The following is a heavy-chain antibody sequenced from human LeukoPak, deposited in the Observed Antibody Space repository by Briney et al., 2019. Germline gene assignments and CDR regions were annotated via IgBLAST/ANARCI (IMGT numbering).Heavy chain of an antibody. J-gene: IGHJ4*02. CDR3: ATVLLRVRGSFYFDY. V-gene: IGHV1-24*01. CDR1: GYTLTELS. D-gene: IGHD3-10*01. CDR2: FDPEDGET. Sequence: GASVKVSCKVSGYTLTELSMQWVRQAPGKGLEWMGGFDPEDGETIYAQKFQGRVTMTEDTSTDTAYMELSSLRSEDTAVYYCATVLLRVRGSFYFDYWGQGTLVTVSS.